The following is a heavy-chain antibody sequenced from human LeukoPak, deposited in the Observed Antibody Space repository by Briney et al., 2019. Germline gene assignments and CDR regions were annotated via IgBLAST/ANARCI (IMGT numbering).Heavy chain of an antibody. J-gene: IGHJ4*02. CDR1: GFTFGDYA. Sequence: GGSLRLSCGVSGFTFGDYAMHWVRQVPGKGLEWVCLISGDGSSIFYADSVRGRFTVSRDNTKNSLYLRMSSLRTDDTALYHCAKGGSVITGGYIDYWGQGTLVTVAS. V-gene: IGHV3-43*02. CDR2: ISGDGSSI. D-gene: IGHD3-16*01. CDR3: AKGGSVITGGYIDY.